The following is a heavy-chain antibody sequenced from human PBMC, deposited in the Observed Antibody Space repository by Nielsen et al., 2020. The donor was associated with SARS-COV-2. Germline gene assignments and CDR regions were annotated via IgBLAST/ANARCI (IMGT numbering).Heavy chain of an antibody. J-gene: IGHJ6*04. CDR3: ARAGWGTASPRLAMDV. Sequence: SVKVSCKASGGTFSSYAISWVRQAPGQGLEWMGGIIPIFGTANYAQKFQGRVTMTRDTSTSTVYMELSSLRSEDTAVYYCARAGWGTASPRLAMDVWGKGTTVTVSS. CDR1: GGTFSSYA. V-gene: IGHV1-69*05. D-gene: IGHD6-19*01. CDR2: IIPIFGTA.